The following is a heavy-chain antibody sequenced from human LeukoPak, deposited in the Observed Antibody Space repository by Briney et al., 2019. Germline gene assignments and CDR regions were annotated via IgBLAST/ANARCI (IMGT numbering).Heavy chain of an antibody. Sequence: GESLKISCAASGFTVSSNYMSWVRQAPGKGLEWVSVIYSGGSTYYADSVKGRFTISRDNSKNTLYLQMNSLRAEDTAVYYCARVEEGHFDYWGQGTLVTVSS. V-gene: IGHV3-53*01. CDR2: IYSGGST. J-gene: IGHJ4*02. CDR1: GFTVSSNY. CDR3: ARVEEGHFDY.